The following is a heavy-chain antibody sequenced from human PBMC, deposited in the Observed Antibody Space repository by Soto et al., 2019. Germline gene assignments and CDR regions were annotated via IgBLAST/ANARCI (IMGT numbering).Heavy chain of an antibody. V-gene: IGHV3-23*01. CDR3: AKDLDYYDSSGPDAFDI. CDR1: GFTFSSYA. Sequence: HPGGSLRLSCAASGFTFSSYAMIWVRQAPGKGLEWVSAISGSGGSTYYADSVKGRFAISRDNSKNTLYLQMNSLRAEDTAVYYCAKDLDYYDSSGPDAFDIWGQGTMVTVSS. J-gene: IGHJ3*02. D-gene: IGHD3-22*01. CDR2: ISGSGGST.